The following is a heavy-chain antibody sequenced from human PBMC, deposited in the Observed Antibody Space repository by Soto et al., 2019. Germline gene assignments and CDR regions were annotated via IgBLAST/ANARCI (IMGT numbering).Heavy chain of an antibody. CDR2: INMDGSTT. Sequence: EVQLVESGGGIVQPGGSLRLSCAASGFTFNSYWIHWVRQAPGKGLLWVSRINMDGSTTTYADSVKGRFTISRDNAKNMVYVQMNSLRAEDTAVYYCARGLRGGYGMDVWGQGTTVTVSS. CDR3: ARGLRGGYGMDV. V-gene: IGHV3-74*03. CDR1: GFTFNSYW. D-gene: IGHD2-15*01. J-gene: IGHJ6*02.